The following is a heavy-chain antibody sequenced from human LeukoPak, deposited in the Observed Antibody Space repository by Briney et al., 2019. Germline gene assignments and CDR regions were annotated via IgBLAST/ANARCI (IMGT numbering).Heavy chain of an antibody. D-gene: IGHD1-26*01. Sequence: SETPSLTCTVSGGSISSYYWSWIRQPPGKGLEWIGYIYYSGSTNYNPSLKSRVTISVDTSKNQFSLKLSSVTAADTAVYYCARRIVGATGALDYYYYYMDVWGKGTTVTVSS. V-gene: IGHV4-59*01. J-gene: IGHJ6*03. CDR3: ARRIVGATGALDYYYYYMDV. CDR2: IYYSGST. CDR1: GGSISSYY.